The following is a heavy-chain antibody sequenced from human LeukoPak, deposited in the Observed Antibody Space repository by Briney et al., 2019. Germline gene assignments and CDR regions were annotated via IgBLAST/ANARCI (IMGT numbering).Heavy chain of an antibody. D-gene: IGHD3-9*01. V-gene: IGHV4-39*07. Sequence: PSETLSLTCTVSGGSISSSSYYWGWIRQPPGKGLEWIGSIYYSGSTYYNPSLKSRVTISVDTSKNQFSLKLSSVTAADTAVYYCARGGRLRYFNYWGQGTLVTVSS. J-gene: IGHJ4*02. CDR2: IYYSGST. CDR1: GGSISSSSYY. CDR3: ARGGRLRYFNY.